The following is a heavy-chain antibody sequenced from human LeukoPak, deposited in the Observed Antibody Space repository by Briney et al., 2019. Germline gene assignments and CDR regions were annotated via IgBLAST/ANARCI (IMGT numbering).Heavy chain of an antibody. CDR1: GFIVRSNY. D-gene: IGHD1/OR15-1a*01. V-gene: IGHV3-53*01. J-gene: IGHJ4*02. CDR2: IFGGDTT. CDR3: ATVSLAGTEFDY. Sequence: GGSLRLSCVVSGFIVRSNYVSWVRQAPGKGLEWVSIIFGGDTTYYADSVGGRFSLTRDNPKNTLYLQMHNLSAEDTAVYYCATVSLAGTEFDYWGPGTLVTVSS.